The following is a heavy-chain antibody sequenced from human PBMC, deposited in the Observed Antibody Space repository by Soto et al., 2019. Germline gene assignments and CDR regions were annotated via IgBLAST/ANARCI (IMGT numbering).Heavy chain of an antibody. Sequence: EVQLLESGGGLVQPGGSLRLSCAASGFTFSSYAMSWVRQAPGKGLEWVSAISGSGGSTYYADSVKGRFTISRDNSKNTLYLQMNSLRAEDTAVYYCAKDPQKDVIVVVVAGAAFDIWGQGTMVTVSS. D-gene: IGHD2-15*01. V-gene: IGHV3-23*01. CDR3: AKDPQKDVIVVVVAGAAFDI. J-gene: IGHJ3*02. CDR1: GFTFSSYA. CDR2: ISGSGGST.